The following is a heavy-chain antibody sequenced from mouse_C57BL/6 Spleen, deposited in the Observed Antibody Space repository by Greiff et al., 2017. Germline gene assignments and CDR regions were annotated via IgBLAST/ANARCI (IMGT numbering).Heavy chain of an antibody. CDR3: ARSQSNYYAMDY. CDR1: GYAFSSSW. D-gene: IGHD2-5*01. V-gene: IGHV1-82*01. CDR2: IYPGDGDT. Sequence: VQLQQSGPELVKPGASVKISCKASGYAFSSSWMNWVKQRPGKGLGWIGRIYPGDGDTNYNGKFKGKATLTADKSSSTAYMQLSSLTSEDSAVYFCARSQSNYYAMDYWGQGTSVTVSS. J-gene: IGHJ4*01.